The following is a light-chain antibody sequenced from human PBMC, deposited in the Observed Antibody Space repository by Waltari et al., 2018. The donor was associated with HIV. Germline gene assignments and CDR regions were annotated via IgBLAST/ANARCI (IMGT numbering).Light chain of an antibody. CDR2: EDT. Sequence: NFMLTQPHSVSESPGKTVTISCARSSGNIASTHVQWYQQRPGSAPTPVIYEDTQRPSGVPDRFSVSIDSSSNSASLTSYELKTEDEADYYCQSYDSTNPCVFGTGTRVTVL. J-gene: IGLJ1*01. V-gene: IGLV6-57*03. CDR3: QSYDSTNPCV. CDR1: SGNIASTH.